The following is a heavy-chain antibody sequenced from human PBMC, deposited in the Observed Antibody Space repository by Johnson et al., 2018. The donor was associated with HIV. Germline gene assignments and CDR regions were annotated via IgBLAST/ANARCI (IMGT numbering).Heavy chain of an antibody. CDR2: ISWNSGSI. J-gene: IGHJ3*02. V-gene: IGHV3-9*01. D-gene: IGHD3-16*01. Sequence: VQLVESGGGLVQPGRSLRLSCAASGFTFDDYAMHWVRQAPGKGLEWVSGISWNSGSIGYADSVKGRFTTSRDNSKNTLFLQRNSLRPEDTAVYYCARGPGGGEDALDIWGQGTMVTVSS. CDR3: ARGPGGGEDALDI. CDR1: GFTFDDYA.